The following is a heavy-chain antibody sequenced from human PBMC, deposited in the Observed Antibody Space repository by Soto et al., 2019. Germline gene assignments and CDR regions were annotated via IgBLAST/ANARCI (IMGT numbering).Heavy chain of an antibody. Sequence: SETLSLTCTVSGASIGSYYWSWIRQPPGKGLEWIGCIYYSGSTYYNPSLKSRVTTSIDTSKNQFSLKLTSVTAADTAVYYCARFDIAAAGNSWFDPWGQGTLVTVSS. CDR2: IYYSGST. CDR1: GASIGSYY. J-gene: IGHJ5*02. D-gene: IGHD6-13*01. V-gene: IGHV4-59*01. CDR3: ARFDIAAAGNSWFDP.